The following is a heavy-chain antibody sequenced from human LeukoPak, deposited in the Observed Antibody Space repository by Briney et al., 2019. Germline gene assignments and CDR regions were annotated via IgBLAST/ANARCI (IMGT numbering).Heavy chain of an antibody. Sequence: GGSLRLSCAASGFTFSSYWMSWVRQAPGKGLEWVANIKQDGSEKYYMDSVKGRFTISRDNAKNSLYLQLNSLRAEDTAVYYCARSPYTSGWYGVGYWGQGTLVTVSS. V-gene: IGHV3-7*01. CDR2: IKQDGSEK. J-gene: IGHJ4*02. D-gene: IGHD6-19*01. CDR1: GFTFSSYW. CDR3: ARSPYTSGWYGVGY.